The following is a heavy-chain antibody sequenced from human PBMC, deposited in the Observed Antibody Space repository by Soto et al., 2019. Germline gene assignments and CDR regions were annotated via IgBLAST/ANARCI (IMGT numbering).Heavy chain of an antibody. V-gene: IGHV4-59*08. J-gene: IGHJ4*02. CDR3: ARLNYYGSGSLPLNDY. CDR2: IYYSWST. CDR1: GGLISRYY. D-gene: IGHD3-10*01. Sequence: SETLSLTCTVSGGLISRYYWSWSRQPPGKGLEGIGYIYYSWSTNYNPSLKRRVPISVDTSKTQLSLTLSSVTPADTAVYYCARLNYYGSGSLPLNDYWGQGTLVTVSS.